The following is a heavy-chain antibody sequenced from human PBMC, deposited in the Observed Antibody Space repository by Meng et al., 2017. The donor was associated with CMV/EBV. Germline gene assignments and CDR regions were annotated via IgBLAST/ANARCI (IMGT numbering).Heavy chain of an antibody. D-gene: IGHD2-2*01. V-gene: IGHV1-8*03. CDR1: GFTFTSYD. J-gene: IGHJ5*02. Sequence: ASVKVSCKASGFTFTSYDINWVRQATGQGLEWMGWMNPNSGNTGYAQKFQGRVTITRNTSISTAYMELSSLRSEDTAVYYCARAVPARSWGNWFDPWGQGTLVTVSS. CDR2: MNPNSGNT. CDR3: ARAVPARSWGNWFDP.